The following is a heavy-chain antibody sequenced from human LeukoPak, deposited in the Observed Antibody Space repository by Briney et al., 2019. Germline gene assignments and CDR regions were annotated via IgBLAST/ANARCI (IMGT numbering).Heavy chain of an antibody. D-gene: IGHD3-9*01. CDR1: XXXXXXXX. CDR2: IWXDASXT. J-gene: IGHJ4*02. V-gene: IGHV3-33*01. CDR3: ARTYNIRYFDT. Sequence: PGGSLRLSCAASXXXXXXXXXXXVXXXXXXXXXXXXVIWXDASXTXYVDSVKXRXTISRDNSKNTLYLQMNSLRAEXTAVYYCARTYNIRYFDTWGQGTLVTVSS.